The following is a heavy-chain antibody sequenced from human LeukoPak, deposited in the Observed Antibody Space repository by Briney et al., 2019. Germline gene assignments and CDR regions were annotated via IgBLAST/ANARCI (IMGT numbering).Heavy chain of an antibody. J-gene: IGHJ4*02. CDR1: GGSFINHS. CDR2: IFFRGTT. Sequence: SETLSLTCTVSGGSFINHSWNWIRQSPGKGLEWIGYIFFRGTTYYNPSLKSRVTISVDTSKNQFSLKLSSVTAADTAVYYCARAHYGSGSTFDYWGQGTLVTVSS. D-gene: IGHD3-10*01. CDR3: ARAHYGSGSTFDY. V-gene: IGHV4-59*11.